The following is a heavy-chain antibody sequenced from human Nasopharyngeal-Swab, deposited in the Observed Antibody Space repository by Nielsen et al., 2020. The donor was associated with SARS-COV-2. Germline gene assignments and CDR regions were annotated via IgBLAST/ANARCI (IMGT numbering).Heavy chain of an antibody. CDR3: ARAMTTVTSEAGFPHDY. Sequence: GSLRLSCTVSGGSISSYYWSWIRQPPGKGLEWIGYIYYSGSTNYNPSLKSRVTISVDTSKNQFSLKLSSVTAADPAVYYCARAMTTVTSEAGFPHDYWGQGTLVTVSS. D-gene: IGHD4-17*01. J-gene: IGHJ4*02. CDR2: IYYSGST. CDR1: GGSISSYY. V-gene: IGHV4-59*01.